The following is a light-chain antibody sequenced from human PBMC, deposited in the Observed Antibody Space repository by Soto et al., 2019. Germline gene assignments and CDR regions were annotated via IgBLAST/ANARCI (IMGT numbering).Light chain of an antibody. CDR2: EGS. CDR3: CSYAGSSTSLYV. CDR1: SSDVGSYNL. V-gene: IGLV2-23*01. J-gene: IGLJ1*01. Sequence: QSALTQPASVSGSPGQSITISCPGTSSDVGSYNLVSWYQQHPGKAPKLMIYEGSKRPSGVSNRFSGSKSGNTASLTISGLPAEDEADYYCCSYAGSSTSLYVFGTGTKLTVL.